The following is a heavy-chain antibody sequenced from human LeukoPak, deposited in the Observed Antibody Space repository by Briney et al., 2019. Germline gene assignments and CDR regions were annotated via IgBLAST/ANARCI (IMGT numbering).Heavy chain of an antibody. CDR2: ISWNSGSI. Sequence: PGGSLRLSCAASGFTFDDYAMHWVRQARGKGVEGVSGISWNSGSIGYADSVKGRFTIPRDNAKNSLYLQMNSLRAEDTALYYCAKAMPHYDILTGYYPTGGAFDIWGQGTMVTVSS. CDR1: GFTFDDYA. V-gene: IGHV3-9*01. CDR3: AKAMPHYDILTGYYPTGGAFDI. J-gene: IGHJ3*02. D-gene: IGHD3-9*01.